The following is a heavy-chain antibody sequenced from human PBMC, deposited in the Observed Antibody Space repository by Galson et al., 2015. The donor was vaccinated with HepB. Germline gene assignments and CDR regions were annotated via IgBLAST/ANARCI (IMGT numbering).Heavy chain of an antibody. CDR2: IIPILGIA. V-gene: IGHV1-69*04. J-gene: IGHJ6*03. CDR3: ATEFFGELGLDPETYSYMDV. Sequence: SVKVSCKASGGSFTNYAFNWVRQAPGQGLEWLGKIIPILGIAKYAQKFQGRVTITAVKSTTTAYLEVSSLRFEDTAIYYCATEFFGELGLDPETYSYMDVWGKGTTVSV. D-gene: IGHD1-7*01. CDR1: GGSFTNYA.